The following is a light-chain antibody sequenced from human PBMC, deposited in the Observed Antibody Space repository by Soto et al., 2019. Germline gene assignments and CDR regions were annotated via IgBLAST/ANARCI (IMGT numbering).Light chain of an antibody. J-gene: IGKJ1*01. CDR2: RAS. Sequence: DVVMTQSPLSLPVTLGQPASISCKSSQSLVFSDGNAYLNWFQQGPGQSPRRLIYRASNRDSGVPDRFTGSWSATDFTLQINGVEAEDVGVYYCMQATHWPPTFGRGTRVEIK. V-gene: IGKV2-30*01. CDR1: QSLVFSDGNAY. CDR3: MQATHWPPT.